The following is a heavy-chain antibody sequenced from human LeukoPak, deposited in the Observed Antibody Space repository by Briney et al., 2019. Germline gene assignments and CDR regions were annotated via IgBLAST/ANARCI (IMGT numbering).Heavy chain of an antibody. J-gene: IGHJ4*02. CDR3: ANLRWPLDY. CDR2: IYYSGST. D-gene: IGHD4-23*01. V-gene: IGHV4-39*01. CDR1: GGSISSSSYY. Sequence: SETLSLTCTVSGGSISSSSYYWGWIRQPPGKGLEWIGSIYYSGSTYYNPSLKSRVTISVDTSKNQFSLKLRSVTAAGTAVYYCANLRWPLDYWGQGTLVTVSS.